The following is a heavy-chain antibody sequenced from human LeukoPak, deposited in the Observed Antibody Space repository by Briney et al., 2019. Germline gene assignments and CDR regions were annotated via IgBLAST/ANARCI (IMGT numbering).Heavy chain of an antibody. V-gene: IGHV4-39*07. CDR2: IYYSGST. J-gene: IGHJ5*02. D-gene: IGHD3-10*01. CDR1: GGSISSSSYY. Sequence: KPSETLSLTCTVSGGSISSSSYYWGWIRQPPGKGLEWIGSIYYSGSTNYNPSLKSRVTISVDTSKNQFSLKLSSVTAADTAVYYCARAPKGDHFPLDPWGQGTLVTVSS. CDR3: ARAPKGDHFPLDP.